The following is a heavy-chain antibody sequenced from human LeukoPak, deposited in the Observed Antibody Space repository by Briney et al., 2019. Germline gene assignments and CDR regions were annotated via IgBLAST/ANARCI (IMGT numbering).Heavy chain of an antibody. Sequence: PGGSLRLSCAASGFTVSSNYMSWVRQAPGKGLEWVSYISSSSSTIYYADSVKGRFTISRDNAKNSLYLQMNSLRDEDTAVYYCARGEEYYYDSSDYYYGFDYWGQGTLVTVSS. CDR1: GFTVSSNY. CDR2: ISSSSSTI. V-gene: IGHV3-48*02. J-gene: IGHJ4*02. D-gene: IGHD3-22*01. CDR3: ARGEEYYYDSSDYYYGFDY.